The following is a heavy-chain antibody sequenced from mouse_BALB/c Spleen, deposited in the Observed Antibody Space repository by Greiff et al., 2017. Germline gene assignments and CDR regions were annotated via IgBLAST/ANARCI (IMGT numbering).Heavy chain of an antibody. CDR3: ARLDGYYGDYYAMDY. V-gene: IGHV1-54*01. Sequence: VHLVESGPELVKPGASVKMSCKASGYTFTSYVMHWVKQRPGQGLEWIGVINPGSGGTNYNEKFKGKATLTADKSSSTAYMQLSSLTSDDSAVYFCARLDGYYGDYYAMDYWGQGTSVTVSS. CDR2: INPGSGGT. D-gene: IGHD2-3*01. CDR1: GYTFTSYV. J-gene: IGHJ4*01.